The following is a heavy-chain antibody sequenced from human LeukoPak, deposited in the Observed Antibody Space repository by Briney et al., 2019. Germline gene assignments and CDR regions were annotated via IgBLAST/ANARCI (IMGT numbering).Heavy chain of an antibody. Sequence: ASVKVSCKASGGTFSSYAISWVRQAPGQGLEWMGGIIPIFGTANYAQKFQGRVTITTDESTSTAYMELSSLRSEDTAVYYCARGGYSSSWTDYWGQGTLVTVSS. V-gene: IGHV1-69*05. CDR2: IIPIFGTA. J-gene: IGHJ4*02. CDR1: GGTFSSYA. CDR3: ARGGYSSSWTDY. D-gene: IGHD6-13*01.